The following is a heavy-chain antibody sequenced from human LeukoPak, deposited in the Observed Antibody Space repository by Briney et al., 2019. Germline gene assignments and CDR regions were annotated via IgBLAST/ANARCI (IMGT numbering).Heavy chain of an antibody. CDR1: VNTFTDNY. CDR2: INTDSGVT. J-gene: IGHJ4*02. CDR3: AITVAVASTNRFDY. D-gene: IGHD6-19*01. Sequence: GASVKVSCKDSVNTFTDNYMHWVRQAPGQGLEWMGWINTDSGVTNYAQKFQGRVTMTRDTSITTVYMELSGLGSDDSALYYCAITVAVASTNRFDYWGQGTLVTVSS. V-gene: IGHV1-2*02.